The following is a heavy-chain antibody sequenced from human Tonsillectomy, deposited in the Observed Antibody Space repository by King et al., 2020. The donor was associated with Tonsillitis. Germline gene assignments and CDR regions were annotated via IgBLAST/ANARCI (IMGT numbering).Heavy chain of an antibody. CDR2: INSDWSST. Sequence: VQLVESGGGLVQPGGSLRLSCAASGFTFSTYWMHWVRQAPGKGLVWVSRINSDWSSTSYADSVKGRFTISRDNAKNTLFLQMNSLSAEDTAVYYCARDIYLLPRGIFGANAKFVMDVWGQGTTVTVSS. CDR1: GFTFSTYW. D-gene: IGHD3-3*01. V-gene: IGHV3-74*01. J-gene: IGHJ6*02. CDR3: ARDIYLLPRGIFGANAKFVMDV.